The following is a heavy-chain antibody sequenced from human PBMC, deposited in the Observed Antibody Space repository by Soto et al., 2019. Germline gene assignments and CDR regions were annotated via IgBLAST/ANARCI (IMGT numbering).Heavy chain of an antibody. CDR1: GFTFNDYA. Sequence: EVQLLESGGGLVQPGGSLRLSCTASGFTFNDYAMTWVRQAPGKGLNWVSAISGSGGGTYYADSVKGPFTISRDRSGNTLYLQMNSLRAEDTAVYYCAKYGSGTYYNVGLDGMDVWGQGTTVTVSS. J-gene: IGHJ6*02. V-gene: IGHV3-23*01. D-gene: IGHD3-10*01. CDR2: ISGSGGGT. CDR3: AKYGSGTYYNVGLDGMDV.